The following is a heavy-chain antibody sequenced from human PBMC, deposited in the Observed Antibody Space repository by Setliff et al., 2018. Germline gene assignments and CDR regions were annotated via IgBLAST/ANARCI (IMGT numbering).Heavy chain of an antibody. V-gene: IGHV1-69*02. CDR3: ARHPPPPPNYFDIGALDS. D-gene: IGHD3-22*01. J-gene: IGHJ4*02. CDR1: GGPLNSYS. CDR2: IIPVLDIT. Sequence: ASVKVSCKASGGPLNSYSFSWVRQAPGQGLEWMGRIIPVLDITRYSQKFQGRVTITADKSTGIIYMELTSLRSDDTAVYYCARHPPPPPNYFDIGALDSWGQGTLVTVSS.